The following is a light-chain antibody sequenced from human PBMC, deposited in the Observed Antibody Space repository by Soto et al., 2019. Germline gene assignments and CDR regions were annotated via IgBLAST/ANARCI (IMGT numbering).Light chain of an antibody. CDR2: SNN. CDR3: SSYRSGGTFV. J-gene: IGLJ1*01. Sequence: QSVLTQPPSASGTPGQRVTISCSGSSSNIGSNTVNWYQHLPGTAPKLLIHSNNQRPSGVPDRFSGSKSGTSASLAISGLQSEDEADYYCSSYRSGGTFVFGSGTKLTVL. V-gene: IGLV1-44*01. CDR1: SSNIGSNT.